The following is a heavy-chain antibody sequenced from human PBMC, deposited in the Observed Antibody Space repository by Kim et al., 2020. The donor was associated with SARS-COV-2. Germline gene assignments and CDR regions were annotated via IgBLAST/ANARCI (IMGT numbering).Heavy chain of an antibody. J-gene: IGHJ4*02. V-gene: IGHV4-59*01. CDR3: ARGTMVRGVIPWYFDY. CDR1: GGSISSYY. CDR2: IYYSGST. Sequence: SETLSLTCTVSGGSISSYYWSWIRQPPGKGLEWIGYIYYSGSTNYNPSLKSRVTISVDTSKNQFSLKLSSVTAADTAVYYCARGTMVRGVIPWYFDYWGQGTLVTVSS. D-gene: IGHD3-10*01.